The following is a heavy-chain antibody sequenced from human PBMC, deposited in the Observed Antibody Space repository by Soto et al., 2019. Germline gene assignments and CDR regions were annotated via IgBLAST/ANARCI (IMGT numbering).Heavy chain of an antibody. CDR1: GGSFSGYY. Sequence: QVQLQQWGAGLLKPSETLSLTCAVYGGSFSGYYWSWIRQPPGKGLEWIGEINHSGSTNYNPALRSRLTISVETSKNQCSLNLSSVTAADTAVYYCARGGRRYCSGGSCYFKRSNAFDIWGQGTMVTVSS. D-gene: IGHD2-15*01. CDR3: ARGGRRYCSGGSCYFKRSNAFDI. CDR2: INHSGST. V-gene: IGHV4-34*01. J-gene: IGHJ3*02.